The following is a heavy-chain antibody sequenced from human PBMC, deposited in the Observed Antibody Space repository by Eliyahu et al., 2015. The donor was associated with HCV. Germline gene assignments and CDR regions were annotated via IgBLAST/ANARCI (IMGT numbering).Heavy chain of an antibody. J-gene: IGHJ6*02. D-gene: IGHD2-21*02. CDR1: GXPFSSYS. Sequence: EVQLVESGGGLVKPGGSLRLXCXASGXPFSSYSMNWVRQAPGKGLEWVSSISSTSTYIYYADSVKGRFTISRDNAKNSLYLQMNSLRAEDTAFYYCTASRDYYYGIDVWGLGTTVTVSS. V-gene: IGHV3-21*06. CDR2: ISSTSTYI. CDR3: TASRDYYYGIDV.